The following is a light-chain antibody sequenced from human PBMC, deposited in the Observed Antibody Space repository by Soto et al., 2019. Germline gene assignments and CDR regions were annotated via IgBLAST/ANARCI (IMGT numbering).Light chain of an antibody. CDR1: QTISSS. J-gene: IGKJ1*01. Sequence: EIVMTQSPATLSVSPGDKVSLTCRANQTISSSLAWYQQKPGQAPRLLIYAASTRASGVSARFSGSGSGTDFTLTISSLEPEDFAGYYCQQRSNWLWTFGQGTKVDIK. V-gene: IGKV3-11*01. CDR3: QQRSNWLWT. CDR2: AAS.